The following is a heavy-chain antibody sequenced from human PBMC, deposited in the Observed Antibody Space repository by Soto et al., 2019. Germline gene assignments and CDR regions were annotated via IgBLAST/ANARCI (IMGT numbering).Heavy chain of an antibody. V-gene: IGHV4-34*01. J-gene: IGHJ4*02. CDR2: INHSGSA. Sequence: PSETLSLTCDVYGGSFSDYIWTWIRQTPGRGLQWIGQINHSGSANYNPSLKSRVTISVHTSSSQFSLELSSVTAADTAVYYCARGLISGSHYSGGWYYFDSWGQGTQVTV. CDR3: ARGLISGSHYSGGWYYFDS. D-gene: IGHD1-26*01. CDR1: GGSFSDYI.